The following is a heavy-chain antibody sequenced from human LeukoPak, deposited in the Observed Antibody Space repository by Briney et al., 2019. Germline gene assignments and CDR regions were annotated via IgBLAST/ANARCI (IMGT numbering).Heavy chain of an antibody. CDR2: IWYDGSNK. CDR3: AREGPRGNSQFDY. D-gene: IGHD4-23*01. J-gene: IGHJ4*02. Sequence: GGSLRLSCAASGFTFSKYGMHWVRQAPGKGLEWVALIWYDGSNKYYTDSVKGRLTISRDNSQDMLFLQMNSLRVEDTAVYYCAREGPRGNSQFDYWGQGTLVTVSS. CDR1: GFTFSKYG. V-gene: IGHV3-33*01.